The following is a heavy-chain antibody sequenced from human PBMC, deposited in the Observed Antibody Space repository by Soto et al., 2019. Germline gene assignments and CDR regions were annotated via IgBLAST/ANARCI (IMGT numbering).Heavy chain of an antibody. CDR3: ARDDLGIAVAGTTDAFDI. V-gene: IGHV4-61*01. J-gene: IGHJ3*02. D-gene: IGHD6-19*01. Sequence: PSETLSLTCTVSGGSVSSGSYYWSWIRQPPGKGLEWIGYIYYSGSTNYNPSLKSRVTISVDTSKNQFSLKLSSVTAADTAVYYCARDDLGIAVAGTTDAFDIWGQGTMVTVSS. CDR1: GGSVSSGSYY. CDR2: IYYSGST.